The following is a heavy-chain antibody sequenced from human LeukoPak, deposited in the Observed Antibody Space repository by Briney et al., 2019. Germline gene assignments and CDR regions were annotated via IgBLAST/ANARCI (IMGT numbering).Heavy chain of an antibody. CDR3: ARVKYRSSWYEGDWFDP. J-gene: IGHJ5*02. D-gene: IGHD6-13*01. Sequence: SETLSLTCTVSGGSISSSSYYWGWIRQPPGKGLEWIGSIYYSGSTYYNPSLKSRVTISVGTSKNQFSLKLSSVTAADTAVYYCARVKYRSSWYEGDWFDPWGQGPLVPVSS. CDR2: IYYSGST. V-gene: IGHV4-39*07. CDR1: GGSISSSSYY.